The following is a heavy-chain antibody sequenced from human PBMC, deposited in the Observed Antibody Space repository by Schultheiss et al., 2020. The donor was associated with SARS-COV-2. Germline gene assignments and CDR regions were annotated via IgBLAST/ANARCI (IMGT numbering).Heavy chain of an antibody. V-gene: IGHV3-30*18. CDR1: GFIFSSYG. CDR3: AKDQAVAAAVYNMDV. J-gene: IGHJ6*03. CDR2: IANDGGDK. Sequence: GGSLRLSCAASGFIFSSYGMHWVRQAPGKGLEWVAVIANDGGDKKYADSVKGRFTISRDNSKNTLYLQMNSLRAEDTAVYYCAKDQAVAAAVYNMDVWGKGTTVTVSS. D-gene: IGHD6-13*01.